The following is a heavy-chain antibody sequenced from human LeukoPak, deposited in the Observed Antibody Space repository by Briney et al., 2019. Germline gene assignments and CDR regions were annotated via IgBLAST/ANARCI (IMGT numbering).Heavy chain of an antibody. CDR3: ARGGSSWYSDAFDI. CDR2: ISSSSSYI. D-gene: IGHD6-13*01. V-gene: IGHV3-21*01. CDR1: GFTFSSYS. J-gene: IGHJ3*02. Sequence: PGGSLRLSCAASGFTFSSYSMNWVRQAPGKGLEWVSSISSSSSYIYYADSVKGRFTISRDNAKNSLYLQMNSLRAEDTAVYYCARGGSSWYSDAFDIWGQGTTVTVSS.